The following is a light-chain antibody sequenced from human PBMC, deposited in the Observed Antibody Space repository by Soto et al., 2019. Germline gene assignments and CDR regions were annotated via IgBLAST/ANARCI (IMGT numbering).Light chain of an antibody. V-gene: IGKV1-5*03. CDR1: QSISAG. Sequence: DIQMTQSPSTLSASVGDSVTITCRASQSISAGLAWYQQKPGKAPKLLIYKASSFESGVPSRFSGSGSGTEFTLTISSLQPDDFATYYCQQYNNYASWTFGQGTKVEIK. J-gene: IGKJ1*01. CDR2: KAS. CDR3: QQYNNYASWT.